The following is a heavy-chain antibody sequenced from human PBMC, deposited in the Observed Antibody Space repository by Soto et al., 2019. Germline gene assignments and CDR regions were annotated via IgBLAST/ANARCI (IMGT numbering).Heavy chain of an antibody. CDR2: ISYDGSNK. J-gene: IGHJ6*02. D-gene: IGHD2-2*01. Sequence: PGGSLRLSCAASGFTFSSYAMHWVRQAPGKGLEWVAVISYDGSNKYYADSVKGRFTISRDNSKNTLYLQMNSLRAEDTAVYYCASPACSSTSCYGSLNYYYGIDVWGQGTTVTVSS. V-gene: IGHV3-30-3*01. CDR3: ASPACSSTSCYGSLNYYYGIDV. CDR1: GFTFSSYA.